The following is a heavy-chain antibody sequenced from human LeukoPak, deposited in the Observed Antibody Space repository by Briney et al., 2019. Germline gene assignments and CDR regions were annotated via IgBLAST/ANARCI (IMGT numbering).Heavy chain of an antibody. D-gene: IGHD6-13*01. CDR1: GASFSSHH. Sequence: SETLSLTCTVSGASFSSHHWGWIRQPPGKGLEWIGYIYYSGSTNYNPSLKSRVTISVDTSKNQFSLKLSSVTAADTAVYYCARHSGPHSSSWYWFDPWGQGTLVTVSS. V-gene: IGHV4-59*08. CDR2: IYYSGST. CDR3: ARHSGPHSSSWYWFDP. J-gene: IGHJ5*02.